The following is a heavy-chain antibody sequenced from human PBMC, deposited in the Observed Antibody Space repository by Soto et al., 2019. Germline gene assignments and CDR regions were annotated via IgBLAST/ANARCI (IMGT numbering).Heavy chain of an antibody. Sequence: FETLSLPCTVSDGSTSSYYWSWIRQPPGKGLEGIGYIYYSGSTNYNPSLQSRVTISVDTYKSKLSLGLRPVTAADTAVYYYAKMGIESSTPALDYWGQGTLVTVSS. CDR1: DGSTSSYY. V-gene: IGHV4-59*01. CDR2: IYYSGST. CDR3: AKMGIESSTPALDY. J-gene: IGHJ4*02. D-gene: IGHD7-27*01.